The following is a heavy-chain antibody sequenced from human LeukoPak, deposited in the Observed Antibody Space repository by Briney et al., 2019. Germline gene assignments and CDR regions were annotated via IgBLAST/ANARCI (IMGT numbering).Heavy chain of an antibody. CDR1: GYTLTELS. J-gene: IGHJ6*03. Sequence: ASVKVSCKXSGYTLTELSMHWVRQAPGKGLEWMGGFDPEDGETIYAQKFQGRVTMTEDTSTDTAYMELSSLRSEDTAVYYCATVTNRQQRVHYYYYMDVWGKGTTVTVSS. D-gene: IGHD6-13*01. CDR3: ATVTNRQQRVHYYYYMDV. CDR2: FDPEDGET. V-gene: IGHV1-24*01.